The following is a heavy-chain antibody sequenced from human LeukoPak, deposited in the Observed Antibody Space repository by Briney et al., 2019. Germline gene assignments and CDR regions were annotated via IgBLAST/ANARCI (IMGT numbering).Heavy chain of an antibody. Sequence: KPGGSLRLSCAASGFTFSSYTINWVRQAPGKGLEWVSSISSSSSFLYYADSVKGRFTISRDNAKNSLYLQMTSLRADDTAVYYCARAPVQTWVWNFDLWGRGTLVTVSS. D-gene: IGHD1-26*01. CDR2: ISSSSSFL. CDR3: ARAPVQTWVWNFDL. J-gene: IGHJ2*01. CDR1: GFTFSSYT. V-gene: IGHV3-21*01.